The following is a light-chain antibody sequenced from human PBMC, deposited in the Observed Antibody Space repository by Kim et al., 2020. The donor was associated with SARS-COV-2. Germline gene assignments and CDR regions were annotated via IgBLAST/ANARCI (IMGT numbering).Light chain of an antibody. CDR3: QQSHTAPLLT. Sequence: DTQMTQSPSSLSASVGDRVTITCQASRDISNYLNWYQHKPRKAPTLLISGVSDLEAGVPSRFSGGGSGTDFMLTISSLQPEDFAIYYCQQSHTAPLLTFGGGTKVDIK. CDR2: GVS. CDR1: RDISNY. V-gene: IGKV1-33*01. J-gene: IGKJ4*02.